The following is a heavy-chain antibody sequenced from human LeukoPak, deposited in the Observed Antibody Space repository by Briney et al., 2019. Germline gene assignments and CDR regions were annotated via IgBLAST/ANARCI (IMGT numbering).Heavy chain of an antibody. CDR1: GGTFSSYA. V-gene: IGHV1-69*04. D-gene: IGHD6-13*01. Sequence: ASVKVSCKASGGTFSSYAISWVRQAPGHGLEWMGRIIPILGIANYAQKFQGRVTITADKSTSTAYMELSSLRSEDTAVYYCASAKGYSSSWYDYWGQGTLVTVSS. CDR2: IIPILGIA. J-gene: IGHJ4*02. CDR3: ASAKGYSSSWYDY.